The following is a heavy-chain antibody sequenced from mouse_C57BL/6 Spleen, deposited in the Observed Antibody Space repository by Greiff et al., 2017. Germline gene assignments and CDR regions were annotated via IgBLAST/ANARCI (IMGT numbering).Heavy chain of an antibody. D-gene: IGHD3-2*02. CDR3: TTVVHLTAEAAPWFAD. CDR1: GFNIKDYY. V-gene: IGHV14-1*01. CDR2: IDPEDGYT. Sequence: EVQLQQSGAELVRPGASVKLSCTASGFNIKDYYMHWVKQRPEQGLEWIGRIDPEDGYTEYAPKFQGKATMTADTYSNSAYLQLSGLATEDPAVYDGTTVVHLTAEAAPWFADWGQGTLVTVSA. J-gene: IGHJ3*01.